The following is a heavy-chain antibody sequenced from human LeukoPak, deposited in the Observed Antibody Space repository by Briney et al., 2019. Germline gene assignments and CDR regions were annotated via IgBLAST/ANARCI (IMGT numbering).Heavy chain of an antibody. Sequence: SETLSLTCTVSGGSISNFYWSWIRQPAGKRLEWIGRIYSSGSTNYNPSLKSRVTMSLDTSKNQFSLKLSSVTAADTAVYLCARETTGAGTARPFDYWGQGTLVTVSS. CDR1: GGSISNFY. D-gene: IGHD6-13*01. CDR2: IYSSGST. V-gene: IGHV4-4*07. J-gene: IGHJ4*02. CDR3: ARETTGAGTARPFDY.